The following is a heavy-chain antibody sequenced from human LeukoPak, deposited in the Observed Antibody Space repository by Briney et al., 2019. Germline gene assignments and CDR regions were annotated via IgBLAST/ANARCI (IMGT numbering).Heavy chain of an antibody. CDR3: ARDLNVWGAFDI. V-gene: IGHV3-21*01. J-gene: IGHJ3*02. Sequence: GGSLRLSCAASGFTFSSYGMSWVRQAPGKGLEWVSSISSSNSYIYYADSVRGRFTISRDNAKNSLYLQMNSLRAEDTAVYYCARDLNVWGAFDIWGQGTMVTVSS. CDR1: GFTFSSYG. CDR2: ISSSNSYI. D-gene: IGHD7-27*01.